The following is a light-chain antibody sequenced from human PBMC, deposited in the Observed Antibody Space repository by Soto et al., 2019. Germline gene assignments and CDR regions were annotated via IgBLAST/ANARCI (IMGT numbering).Light chain of an antibody. CDR1: QSVSSSY. CDR3: QQYGSSPLT. V-gene: IGKV3-20*01. Sequence: EIVLTQSPGTLSLSPGERATLSCRASQSVSSSYLAWYQQKPGQAPRLLIYGASSRATDIPDSFSGSGSGTDVTLTISRLEPEDLAVYYCQQYGSSPLTFGGGTKVEIK. J-gene: IGKJ4*01. CDR2: GAS.